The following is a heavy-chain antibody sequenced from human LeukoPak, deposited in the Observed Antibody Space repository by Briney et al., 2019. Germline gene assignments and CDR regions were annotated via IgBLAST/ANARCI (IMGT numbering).Heavy chain of an antibody. D-gene: IGHD1-26*01. CDR1: GFTFISYA. CDR3: ARHRVNSGSYLPLDY. J-gene: IGHJ4*02. Sequence: GTSLRLSCAASGFTFISYAIHWVRQAPGKGLEWVAVISFHGTDTFYADSVKGRFTISRDNARNSLYLQMNSLRDADTALYYCARHRVNSGSYLPLDYWGQGILVTVSS. V-gene: IGHV3-30*04. CDR2: ISFHGTDT.